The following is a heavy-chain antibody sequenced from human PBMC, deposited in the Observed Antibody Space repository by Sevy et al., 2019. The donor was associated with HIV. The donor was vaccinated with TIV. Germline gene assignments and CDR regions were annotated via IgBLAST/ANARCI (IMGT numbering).Heavy chain of an antibody. CDR2: INPNSGGT. CDR1: GYTFTGYY. J-gene: IGHJ3*02. D-gene: IGHD6-13*01. V-gene: IGHV1-2*02. Sequence: ASVKVSCKASGYTFTGYYMHWVRQAPGQGLEWMGWINPNSGGTNYAQKFQGRFTMTRDTSISTAYMELSRLRSDDTAVYYCARIRSWYGAFDIWGQGTMVTVSS. CDR3: ARIRSWYGAFDI.